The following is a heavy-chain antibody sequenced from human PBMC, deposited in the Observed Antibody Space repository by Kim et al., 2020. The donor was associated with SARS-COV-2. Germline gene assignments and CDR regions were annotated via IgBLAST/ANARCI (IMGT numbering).Heavy chain of an antibody. CDR3: ARDHGGSYLGYYGMDV. V-gene: IGHV1-69*13. Sequence: SVKVSCKASGGTFSSYAISWVRQAPGQGLEWMGGIIPIFGTANYAQKFQGRVTITADESTSTAYMELSSLRSEDTAVYYCARDHGGSYLGYYGMDVWGQGTTVTVSS. D-gene: IGHD1-26*01. J-gene: IGHJ6*02. CDR1: GGTFSSYA. CDR2: IIPIFGTA.